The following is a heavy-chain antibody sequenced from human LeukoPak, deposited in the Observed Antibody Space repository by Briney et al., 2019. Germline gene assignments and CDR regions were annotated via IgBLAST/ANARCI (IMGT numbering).Heavy chain of an antibody. J-gene: IGHJ5*02. CDR1: GGTFSSYA. V-gene: IGHV1-69*01. CDR2: IIPIFGTA. CDR3: ARDSYDFWSGSRHTNWFDP. Sequence: SVKLSCKAAGGTFSSYAISWVRQAPGQGLEWMGGIIPIFGTAKYAQKFQCRVTVTAAESTSTDYMELSRLRSENTAVYDCARDSYDFWSGSRHTNWFDPWGQGTLVTVSS. D-gene: IGHD3-3*01.